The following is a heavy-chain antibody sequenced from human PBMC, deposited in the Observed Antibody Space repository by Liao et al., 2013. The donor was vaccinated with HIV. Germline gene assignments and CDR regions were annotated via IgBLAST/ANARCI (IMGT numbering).Heavy chain of an antibody. CDR2: IFYDGSS. D-gene: IGHD3-22*01. J-gene: IGHJ4*02. CDR1: GGSINTPDYY. V-gene: IGHV4-39*07. Sequence: QEQLQESGPGLVKPSETLSLICTVSGGSINTPDYYWGWLRQSPGKGLEWIGLIFYDGSSYYNPSLKSRVTMSIATSKNQFSLRMSSVTAADTAVYYCARAWIHIDSRGYRRGYYFDSWGLGTLVTVSS. CDR3: ARAWIHIDSRGYRRGYYFDS.